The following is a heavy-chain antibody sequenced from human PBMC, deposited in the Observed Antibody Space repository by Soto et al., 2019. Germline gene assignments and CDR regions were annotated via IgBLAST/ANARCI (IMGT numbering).Heavy chain of an antibody. J-gene: IGHJ6*02. Sequence: SCTASGFTFGDYAMSWFRQAPGKGLEWVGFIRSKPYDGTTEYAASAKGRFTISRDDSKSIDYLQMNSLKTEDTAVYYCAKDLFSMVRGASYYSYGMDVWGQGTTVTVSS. CDR1: GFTFGDYA. V-gene: IGHV3-49*03. D-gene: IGHD3-10*01. CDR2: IRSKPYDGTT. CDR3: AKDLFSMVRGASYYSYGMDV.